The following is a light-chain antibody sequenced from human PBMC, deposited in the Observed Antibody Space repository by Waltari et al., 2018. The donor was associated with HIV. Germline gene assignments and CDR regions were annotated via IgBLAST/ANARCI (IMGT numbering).Light chain of an antibody. V-gene: IGKV1-39*01. J-gene: IGKJ2*01. Sequence: DIQMTQSPSSLSASVGDRVTITCRASQSISSYLNWYQQKPGKAPKLLIYAASSLQSGVPSRFSGSGSGTDFTLTISSLQAEDVAVYFCQLYSSAPPMYAFGQGTKVEIK. CDR3: QLYSSAPPMYA. CDR2: AAS. CDR1: QSISSY.